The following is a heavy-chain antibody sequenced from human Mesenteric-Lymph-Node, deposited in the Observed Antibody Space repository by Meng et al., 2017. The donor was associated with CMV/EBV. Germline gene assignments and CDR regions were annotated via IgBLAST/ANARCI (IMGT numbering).Heavy chain of an antibody. J-gene: IGHJ4*02. Sequence: YGGPFSGYYWSWIRQPPGKGLEWIGEINHSGSTNYNPSLKSRVAISVDTSKNQFSLKLSSVTAADTAVYYCARELERANYYDSSGYVLWGQGTLVTVSS. V-gene: IGHV4-34*01. CDR3: ARELERANYYDSSGYVL. CDR2: INHSGST. CDR1: GGPFSGYY. D-gene: IGHD3-22*01.